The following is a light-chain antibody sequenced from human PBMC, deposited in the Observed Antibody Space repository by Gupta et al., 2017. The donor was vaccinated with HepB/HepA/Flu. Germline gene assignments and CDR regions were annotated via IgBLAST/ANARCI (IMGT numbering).Light chain of an antibody. V-gene: IGLV1-40*01. J-gene: IGLJ2*01. CDR3: QSYDSSLTGSV. Sequence: QSVLTQPPSVSGAPGQRVTISCTGSSSNIGACYDVHWYQQLPGTPPKLLIYGNTNRPSGVPDRFSGSKSGTSTSLAITGLQAEDEADYYCQSYDSSLTGSVFGGGTKLTVL. CDR1: SSNIGACYD. CDR2: GNT.